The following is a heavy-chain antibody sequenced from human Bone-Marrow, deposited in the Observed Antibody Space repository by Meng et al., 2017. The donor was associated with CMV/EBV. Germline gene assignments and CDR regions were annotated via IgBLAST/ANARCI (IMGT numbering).Heavy chain of an antibody. V-gene: IGHV1-2*02. CDR2: INPNSGGT. CDR3: ARELRIGSWFDP. Sequence: ASVKVSFKASGYTFTGYYMHWVRQAPGQGLEWMGWINPNSGGTNYVQKFQGRVTMNRDTSISTAYMELSRLRSDEPAVYYCARELRIGSWFDPWGQGTLVTVSS. CDR1: GYTFTGYY. J-gene: IGHJ5*02. D-gene: IGHD2-15*01.